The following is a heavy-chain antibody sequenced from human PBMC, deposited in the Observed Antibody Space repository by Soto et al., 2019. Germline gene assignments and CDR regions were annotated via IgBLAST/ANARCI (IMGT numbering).Heavy chain of an antibody. J-gene: IGHJ3*02. CDR2: ISYDGSNK. CDR1: GFTFSSYG. D-gene: IGHD4-17*01. Sequence: QVQLVESGGGVVQPGRSLRLSCAASGFTFSSYGMHWVRQAPGKGLEWVAVISYDGSNKYYADSVKGRFTISRDNSKNTLYLQMNSLRAEDTAVYYCAKIAVTTGYAFDIWGQGTMVTVSS. V-gene: IGHV3-30*18. CDR3: AKIAVTTGYAFDI.